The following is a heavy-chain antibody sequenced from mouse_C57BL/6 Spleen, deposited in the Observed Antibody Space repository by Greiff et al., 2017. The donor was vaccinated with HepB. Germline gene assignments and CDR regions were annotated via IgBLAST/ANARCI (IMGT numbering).Heavy chain of an antibody. CDR1: GFTFSDYG. V-gene: IGHV5-17*01. J-gene: IGHJ4*01. CDR3: ARVTGDYYAMDY. CDR2: ISSGSSTI. Sequence: DVKLVESGGGLVKPGGSLKLSCAASGFTFSDYGMHWVRQAPEKGLEWVAYISSGSSTIYYADTVKGRFTISRDNAKNTLFLQMTSLRSEDTAMYYCARVTGDYYAMDYWGQGTSVTVSS. D-gene: IGHD4-1*01.